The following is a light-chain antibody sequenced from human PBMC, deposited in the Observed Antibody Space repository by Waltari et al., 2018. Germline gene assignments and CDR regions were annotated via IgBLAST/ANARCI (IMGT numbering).Light chain of an antibody. J-gene: IGKJ5*01. V-gene: IGKV4-1*01. Sequence: DIVMTQSPDSLAVSLGERATINCKSSRSVFYGPNNKKYLAWYQQKPGQPPKLLIHWASTRESGVPDRFSGSWSGTDYTLTISSLEAEDVAVYYCQQYYTTPSFGQGTRLEIK. CDR3: QQYYTTPS. CDR2: WAS. CDR1: RSVFYGPNNKKY.